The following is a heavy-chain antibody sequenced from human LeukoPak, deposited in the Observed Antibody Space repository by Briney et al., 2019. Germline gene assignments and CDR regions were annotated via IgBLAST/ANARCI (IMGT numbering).Heavy chain of an antibody. D-gene: IGHD7-27*01. CDR1: GGSVSSYQ. CDR2: ISYSGNT. J-gene: IGHJ4*02. V-gene: IGHV4-59*02. Sequence: SETLSLTCTVSGGSVSSYQWGWIRQPPGKGLEWIAYISYSGNTNYNPSLRSRVTILIGTSKNQFSLRLSSVTAADTAVYYCTRWAALGPWDYWGQGMLVTVSS. CDR3: TRWAALGPWDY.